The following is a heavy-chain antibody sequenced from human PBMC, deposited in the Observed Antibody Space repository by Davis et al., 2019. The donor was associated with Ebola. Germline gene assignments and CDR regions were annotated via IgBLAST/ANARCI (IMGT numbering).Heavy chain of an antibody. CDR2: ISSNGGST. CDR1: GFTFSSYA. D-gene: IGHD3-10*01. J-gene: IGHJ6*02. V-gene: IGHV3-64*01. CDR3: ARDLNSGTMDSIFYYYYYGMDV. Sequence: GESLKISCAASGFTFSSYAMHWVRQAPGKGLEYVSAISSNGGSTYYANSVKGRFTISRDNSKNTLYLQMNSLRAEDTAVYYCARDLNSGTMDSIFYYYYYGMDVWGQGTTVTVSS.